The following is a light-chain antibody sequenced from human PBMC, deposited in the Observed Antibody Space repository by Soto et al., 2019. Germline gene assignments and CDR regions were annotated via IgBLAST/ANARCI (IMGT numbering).Light chain of an antibody. CDR2: GAS. V-gene: IGKV3-15*01. Sequence: EIVMTQSPATLSVSLGERATLSCRASQYISTNLAWYQQKPGQAPRLLIYGASTRATGFPDRFSSSGSGTEFTLTISSLQSEDYATYHCQQYNSWPRTFGQGTKVEIK. J-gene: IGKJ1*01. CDR1: QYISTN. CDR3: QQYNSWPRT.